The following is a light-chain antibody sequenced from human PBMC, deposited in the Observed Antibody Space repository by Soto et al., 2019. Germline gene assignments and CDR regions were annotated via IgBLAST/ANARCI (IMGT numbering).Light chain of an antibody. CDR1: QSVSSSY. J-gene: IGKJ2*01. CDR3: QQYGSSPF. Sequence: EIVLTQSPGTLSLSPGERATLSCRASQSVSSSYLAWYQQKPGQAPRLLIYGASSRATVIPDRFSGSGSRTDFTLTISKLEPEDFAVYYCQQYGSSPFFGRATKLEIK. V-gene: IGKV3-20*01. CDR2: GAS.